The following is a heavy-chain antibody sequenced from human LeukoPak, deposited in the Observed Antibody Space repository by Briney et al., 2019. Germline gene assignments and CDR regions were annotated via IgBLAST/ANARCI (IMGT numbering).Heavy chain of an antibody. CDR2: IYYSGST. CDR3: ARGGSGRPLSNWFDP. J-gene: IGHJ5*02. CDR1: GGSISSYY. Sequence: PSETLSLTCTVSGGSISSYYWSWIRQPPGKGLEWLGYIYYSGSTNYNPSLKSRVTISVDTSKNQFSLKLSSVTAADTAVYYCARGGSGRPLSNWFDPWGQGTLVTVSS. V-gene: IGHV4-59*01. D-gene: IGHD6-19*01.